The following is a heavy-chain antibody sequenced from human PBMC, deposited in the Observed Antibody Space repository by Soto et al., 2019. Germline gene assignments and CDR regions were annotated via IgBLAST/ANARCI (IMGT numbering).Heavy chain of an antibody. CDR2: IKQDGSEK. J-gene: IGHJ4*02. Sequence: GGSLRLSCAASGFTFSSYWMSWVRQAPGKGLEWVANIKQDGSEKYYVDSVKGRFTISRDNAKNSLYLQMNSLRAEDTAVYYCARDAGYCTNGVCYPLYYFDYWGQGTLVTVSS. CDR1: GFTFSSYW. CDR3: ARDAGYCTNGVCYPLYYFDY. V-gene: IGHV3-7*01. D-gene: IGHD2-8*01.